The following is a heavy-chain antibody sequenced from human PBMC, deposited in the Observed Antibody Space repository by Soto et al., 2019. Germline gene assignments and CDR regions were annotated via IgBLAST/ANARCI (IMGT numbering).Heavy chain of an antibody. D-gene: IGHD3-22*01. CDR3: ASRLWGSGYVSSGGDY. V-gene: IGHV1-69*06. CDR2: IIPIFGTA. Sequence: QVQLVQSGAEVKKPGSSVKVSCKASGGTFSSYAISWVRQAPGQGLEWRGGIIPIFGTANYAQKFQGRVTITADKSTSTAYMERSSMRSEDTTVYYCASRLWGSGYVSSGGDYWGQGTLVTVSS. J-gene: IGHJ4*01. CDR1: GGTFSSYA.